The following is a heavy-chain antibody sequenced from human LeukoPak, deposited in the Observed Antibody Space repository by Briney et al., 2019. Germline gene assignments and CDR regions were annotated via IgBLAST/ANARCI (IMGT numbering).Heavy chain of an antibody. V-gene: IGHV4-61*02. CDR2: IYTSGSI. D-gene: IGHD3-10*01. CDR1: GGSISSGRYY. J-gene: IGHJ5*02. Sequence: PSQTLSLTCTVSGGSISSGRYYWSWIRQPAGKGLEWIGRIYTSGSINYNSSLKSRVTISLDTSKNQFSLKLSSVTAADTAVYYCARELNLVRAVSYNWFDPWGQGTPVTVSS. CDR3: ARELNLVRAVSYNWFDP.